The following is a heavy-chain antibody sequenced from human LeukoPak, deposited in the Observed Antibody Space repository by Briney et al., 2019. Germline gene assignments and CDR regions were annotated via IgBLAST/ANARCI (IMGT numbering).Heavy chain of an antibody. Sequence: GGSLRLSCAASGFNFRGYGMHWVRQAPGRGLEWVAVIWYDESKTYYADSVKGRFTISRDNSKNTLYLQMNSLRAEGTAVYYCTRDIRSRYFDYWGQGTLVTVSS. CDR3: TRDIRSRYFDY. D-gene: IGHD2-2*02. CDR2: IWYDESKT. J-gene: IGHJ4*02. V-gene: IGHV3-33*01. CDR1: GFNFRGYG.